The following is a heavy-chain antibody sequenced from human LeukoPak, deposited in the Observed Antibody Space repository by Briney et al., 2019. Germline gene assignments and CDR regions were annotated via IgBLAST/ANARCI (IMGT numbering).Heavy chain of an antibody. CDR3: AKTSSAPASPGDYYDSSGYYPTFFDY. J-gene: IGHJ4*02. CDR2: ISYDGSKK. V-gene: IGHV3-30*18. CDR1: GFTFSSYG. D-gene: IGHD3-22*01. Sequence: GRSLRLSCAASGFTFSSYGMHWVRQAPGKGLEWVAVISYDGSKKYYADSVKGRFTISRDNSKNTLYLQMNSLRAEDTAVYYCAKTSSAPASPGDYYDSSGYYPTFFDYWGQGTLVTVSS.